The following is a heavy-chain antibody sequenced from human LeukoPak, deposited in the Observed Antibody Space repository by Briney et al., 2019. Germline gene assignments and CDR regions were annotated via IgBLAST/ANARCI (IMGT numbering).Heavy chain of an antibody. CDR2: IIPILGIA. V-gene: IGHV1-69*04. Sequence: GSSVKVSCKASGGTFSSYAISWVRQAPGQGLEWMGRIIPILGIANYAQKFQGRVTITADKSTSTAYMELSSLRSEDTAVYYCARDRCSSTSCYNTPNWFDPWGQGTLVTVSS. D-gene: IGHD2-2*02. J-gene: IGHJ5*02. CDR3: ARDRCSSTSCYNTPNWFDP. CDR1: GGTFSSYA.